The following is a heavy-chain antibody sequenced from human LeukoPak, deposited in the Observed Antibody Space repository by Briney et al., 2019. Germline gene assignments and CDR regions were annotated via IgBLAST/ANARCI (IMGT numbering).Heavy chain of an antibody. CDR2: IIPIFGTA. V-gene: IGHV1-69*13. CDR1: GGTFSSYA. Sequence: SVKVSCKASGGTFSSYAISWVRQAPGQGLEWMGGIIPIFGTANYAQKFQGRVTITADESTSTAYMELSSLRSEDTAVYYCARDLGRHDAFDIWGQGTMVTVSS. CDR3: ARDLGRHDAFDI. J-gene: IGHJ3*02.